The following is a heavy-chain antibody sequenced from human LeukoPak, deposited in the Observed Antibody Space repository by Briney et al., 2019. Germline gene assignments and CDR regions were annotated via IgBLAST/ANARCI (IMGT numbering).Heavy chain of an antibody. CDR2: IYYSGST. J-gene: IGHJ2*01. D-gene: IGHD6-6*01. CDR3: ARDEYSSSGGWYFDL. Sequence: SETLSLTCTVSGGSINSYYWSWIRQPPGKGLEWIGYIYYSGSTNYNPSLKSRVTISVDTSKNQFSLKLSSVTAADTAVYYCARDEYSSSGGWYFDLWGRGTLVTVSS. V-gene: IGHV4-59*01. CDR1: GGSINSYY.